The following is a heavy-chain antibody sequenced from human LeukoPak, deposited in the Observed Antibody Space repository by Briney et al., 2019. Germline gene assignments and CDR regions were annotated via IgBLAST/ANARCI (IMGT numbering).Heavy chain of an antibody. V-gene: IGHV4-4*07. J-gene: IGHJ3*02. CDR3: ARARIQLWRDAFDI. CDR1: GGSISSYY. CDR2: IYTSGST. Sequence: TSETLSLTCTVSGGSISSYYWSRIRQPAGKGLEWIGRIYTSGSTNYNPSLKSRVTMSVDTSKNQFSLKLSSVTAADTAVYYCARARIQLWRDAFDIWGQGTMVTVSS. D-gene: IGHD5-18*01.